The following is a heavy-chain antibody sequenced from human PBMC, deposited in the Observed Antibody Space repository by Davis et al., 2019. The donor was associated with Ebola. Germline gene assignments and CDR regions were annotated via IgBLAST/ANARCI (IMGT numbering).Heavy chain of an antibody. V-gene: IGHV1-3*01. D-gene: IGHD3-3*01. CDR1: GYIFTTYA. Sequence: AASVKVSCKASGYIFTTYAIHWVRQAPGQRLEWMGWINAGNGDTKSSQKFQGRVTITRDKSTSTAYMELSSLRSEDTAVYYCASEGGVVITHNWFDPWGQGTLVTVSS. J-gene: IGHJ5*02. CDR3: ASEGGVVITHNWFDP. CDR2: INAGNGDT.